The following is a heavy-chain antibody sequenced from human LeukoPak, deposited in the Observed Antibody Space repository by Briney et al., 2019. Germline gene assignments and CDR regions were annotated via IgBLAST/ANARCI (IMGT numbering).Heavy chain of an antibody. CDR3: ARKGVSSGYYDY. Sequence: SETLPLTCTVSGGSISSSSYYWGWIRQPPGKGLEWIGSIYYSGSTYYNPSLKSRVTISVDTSKNQFSLKLSSVTAADTAVYYCARKGVSSGYYDYWGQGTLVTVSS. D-gene: IGHD3-22*01. V-gene: IGHV4-39*07. CDR2: IYYSGST. CDR1: GGSISSSSYY. J-gene: IGHJ4*02.